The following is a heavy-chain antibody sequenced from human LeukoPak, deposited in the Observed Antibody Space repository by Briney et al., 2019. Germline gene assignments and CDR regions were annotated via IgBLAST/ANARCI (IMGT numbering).Heavy chain of an antibody. CDR3: ARTMGTSTSSTLDY. CDR1: GYSFTTYW. J-gene: IGHJ4*02. V-gene: IGHV5-51*01. Sequence: GESLKISCKGSGYSFTTYWIAWVRQMPGKGLEWMGIIYPGDSDTRYSPSFQGQVTISADKSITTAYLQWSSLKASDTAIYYCARTMGTSTSSTLDYWAREPWSPSP. CDR2: IYPGDSDT. D-gene: IGHD2-2*01.